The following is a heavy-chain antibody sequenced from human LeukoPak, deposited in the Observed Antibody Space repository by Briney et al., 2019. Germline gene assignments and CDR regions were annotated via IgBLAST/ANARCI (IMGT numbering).Heavy chain of an antibody. D-gene: IGHD6-19*01. CDR1: GGSISSSSYY. CDR2: IYYSGST. J-gene: IGHJ3*02. V-gene: IGHV4-39*02. CDR3: ARDLVGSGWYNLLVGNDAFDI. Sequence: SETLSLTCTVSGGSISSSSYYWGWIRQPPGKGLEWIGSIYYSGSTYYNPSLKSRVTISVDTSKNQFSLKLSSVTAADTAVYYCARDLVGSGWYNLLVGNDAFDIWGQGTMVTVSS.